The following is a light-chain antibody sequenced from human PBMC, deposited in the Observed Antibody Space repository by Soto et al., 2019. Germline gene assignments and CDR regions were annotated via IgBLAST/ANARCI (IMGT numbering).Light chain of an antibody. CDR2: EVT. Sequence: QSALTQPASVSGSPGQSITISCTGTSSDVGGYNYVSWYQQHPGKAPKIIIYEVTNRPSGVSNRFSGSKSGNTASLTISGLQAEDDADYYCSSFTSRFTFNYIFGTGIKVTVL. V-gene: IGLV2-14*01. CDR1: SSDVGGYNY. CDR3: SSFTSRFTFNYI. J-gene: IGLJ1*01.